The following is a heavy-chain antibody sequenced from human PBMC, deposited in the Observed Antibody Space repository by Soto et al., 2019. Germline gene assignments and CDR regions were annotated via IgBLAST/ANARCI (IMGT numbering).Heavy chain of an antibody. D-gene: IGHD1-1*01. J-gene: IGHJ4*02. CDR2: IDEDGRRR. CDR3: ARDRAYNRFDY. V-gene: IGHV3-7*03. Sequence: GSLRLSCADSGPTFRDSWMAWVRQAPGKGLEWVANIDEDGRRRNYMDSVKGRFTISRDNTKKSLYLQMNNLRAEDTAVYYCARDRAYNRFDYWGQGTLVTVSS. CDR1: GPTFRDSW.